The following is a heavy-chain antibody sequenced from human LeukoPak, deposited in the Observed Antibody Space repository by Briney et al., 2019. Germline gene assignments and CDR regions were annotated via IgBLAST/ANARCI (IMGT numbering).Heavy chain of an antibody. D-gene: IGHD3-3*01. CDR2: ISSSGSTI. Sequence: GGSLRLSCAASGFTFSDYYMSWIRQAPGKGLEWVSYISSSGSTIYYADSVKGRFTISRDNAKNSLYLQMNSLRAEDTAVYYCARGPASPWYYDFWSGCFDYWGQGTLVTVSS. CDR3: ARGPASPWYYDFWSGCFDY. J-gene: IGHJ4*02. CDR1: GFTFSDYY. V-gene: IGHV3-11*01.